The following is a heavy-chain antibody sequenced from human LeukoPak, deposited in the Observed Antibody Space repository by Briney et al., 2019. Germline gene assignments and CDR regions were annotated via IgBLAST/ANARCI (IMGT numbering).Heavy chain of an antibody. CDR3: ARDLGWAEY. D-gene: IGHD6-19*01. V-gene: IGHV1-46*01. CDR2: INPTGGGT. J-gene: IGHJ4*02. CDR1: VYTFINYY. Sequence: ASVNVSFQSTVYTFINYYMHWVGQAPGQGLEWMGIINPTGGGTNYAQNFQGRVTMTRDTSTSTVYMELSSLRAEDTAVYYCARDLGWAEYWGQGTLVTVSS.